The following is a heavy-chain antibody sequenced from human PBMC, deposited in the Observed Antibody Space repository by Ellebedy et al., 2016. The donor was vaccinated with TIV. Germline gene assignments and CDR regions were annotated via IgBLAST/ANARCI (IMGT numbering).Heavy chain of an antibody. D-gene: IGHD3-10*01. V-gene: IGHV3-23*01. J-gene: IGHJ4*02. CDR3: ALDSMVRGATADY. CDR2: ISDGGDST. CDR1: GFTFRSYA. Sequence: PGGSLRLSCAASGFTFRSYAMNWVRQAPGKGLEWVSGISDGGDSTYYGDSVKGRFTISRDNSKNTLYLQMTSLRAEDTAVYYCALDSMVRGATADYWGQGTLVTVSS.